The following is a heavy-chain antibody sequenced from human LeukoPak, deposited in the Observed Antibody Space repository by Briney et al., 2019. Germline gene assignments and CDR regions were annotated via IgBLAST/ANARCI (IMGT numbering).Heavy chain of an antibody. CDR2: INHGGST. CDR3: AREGRMSMGIEY. V-gene: IGHV4-34*01. CDR1: GGSLSGYY. Sequence: SETLSLTCAVYGGSLSGYYWSWIRQSPGKGLEWIGEINHGGSTNCNPSLKSRVTMSADTSKNHFSLKLSSVTAADTAVYFCAREGRMSMGIEYWGQGTLVTVSS. D-gene: IGHD4/OR15-4a*01. J-gene: IGHJ4*02.